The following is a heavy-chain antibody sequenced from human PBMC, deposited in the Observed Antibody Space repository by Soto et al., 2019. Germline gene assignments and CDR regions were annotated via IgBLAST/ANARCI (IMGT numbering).Heavy chain of an antibody. CDR1: GYTFIHYW. J-gene: IGHJ4*02. V-gene: IGHV5-51*01. CDR3: ARDPYGYSYVGDY. D-gene: IGHD5-18*01. Sequence: HGESLKISCKTSGYTFIHYWVGWVRQLPGKGLEWMGLIYPADSDATYGPSFQGQVTLSVDKSTDTAYLQWSSLRAEDTAVYYCARDPYGYSYVGDYWGQGTLVTVSS. CDR2: IYPADSDA.